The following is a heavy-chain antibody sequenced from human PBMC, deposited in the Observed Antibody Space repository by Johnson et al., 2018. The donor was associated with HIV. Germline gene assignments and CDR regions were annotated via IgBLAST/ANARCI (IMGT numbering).Heavy chain of an antibody. D-gene: IGHD3-3*01. V-gene: IGHV3-20*04. Sequence: EVQLLESGGGVVRPGGSLRLSCAASGFRFENYDMTWVRRAPGKGLEWVSGINWNGGSTGYADSVKGRFTISRDNAKNSLYLQMNSLRAEDTAVYYCARDGGEWLLSTAFDIWGQGTMVTVSS. CDR2: INWNGGST. CDR1: GFRFENYD. CDR3: ARDGGEWLLSTAFDI. J-gene: IGHJ3*02.